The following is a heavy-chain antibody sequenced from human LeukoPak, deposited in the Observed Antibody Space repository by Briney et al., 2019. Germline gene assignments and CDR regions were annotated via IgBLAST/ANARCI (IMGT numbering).Heavy chain of an antibody. D-gene: IGHD2-21*02. J-gene: IGHJ4*02. CDR2: ISSGSTYM. CDR3: ARDIVHCGGDCYPGRGFDY. Sequence: GGSLRLSCAASGFTFSSYSMNWVRQAPGKGLEWVSYISSGSTYMYYADSLKGRFSISRDNAKSSLYLQMNSLRAEDTAIYYCARDIVHCGGDCYPGRGFDYWGQGTLVTVSS. V-gene: IGHV3-21*01. CDR1: GFTFSSYS.